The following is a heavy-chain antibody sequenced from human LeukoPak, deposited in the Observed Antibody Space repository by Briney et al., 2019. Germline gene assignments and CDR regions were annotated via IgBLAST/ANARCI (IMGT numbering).Heavy chain of an antibody. D-gene: IGHD3/OR15-3a*01. V-gene: IGHV3-11*04. J-gene: IGHJ4*02. CDR3: ARGTGYPYYFDY. CDR2: ISSSDSTT. Sequence: GGSLRLSCAASGFTFSDYYMSWIRQAPGKGLEWVSYISSSDSTTYYADSVKGRFTISRDNAKNSLYLQLNSLRAEDTAVYYCARGTGYPYYFDYWGQGTLVTVSS. CDR1: GFTFSDYY.